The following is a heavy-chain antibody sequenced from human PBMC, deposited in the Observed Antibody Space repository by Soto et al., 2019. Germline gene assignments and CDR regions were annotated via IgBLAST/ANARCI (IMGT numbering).Heavy chain of an antibody. CDR1: GGTFSSYA. V-gene: IGHV1-24*01. Sequence: ASVKVSCKASGGTFSSYAISWVRQAPGQGLEWMGGFDPEDGETIYAQKFQGRVTMTEDTSTDTAYMELSSLRSEDTAVYYCATIYGGNSVLFDYWGQGTLVTVSS. D-gene: IGHD2-21*02. CDR2: FDPEDGET. J-gene: IGHJ4*02. CDR3: ATIYGGNSVLFDY.